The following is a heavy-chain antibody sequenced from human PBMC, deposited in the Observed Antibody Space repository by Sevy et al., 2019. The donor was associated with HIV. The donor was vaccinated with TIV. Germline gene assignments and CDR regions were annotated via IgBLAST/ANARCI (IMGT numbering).Heavy chain of an antibody. CDR1: GFTFSSYA. CDR3: ARDQHDYAGNVRTGWFDP. D-gene: IGHD6-13*01. V-gene: IGHV3-30-3*01. CDR2: ISNDGSNK. J-gene: IGHJ5*02. Sequence: GESLKISCAASGFTFSSYAMHWVRQAPGKGLEWGAVISNDGSNKNYADSVKGRFTISRDNSKNTLYLQMSSLRPDDTGVYYCARDQHDYAGNVRTGWFDPWGQGTLVTVSS.